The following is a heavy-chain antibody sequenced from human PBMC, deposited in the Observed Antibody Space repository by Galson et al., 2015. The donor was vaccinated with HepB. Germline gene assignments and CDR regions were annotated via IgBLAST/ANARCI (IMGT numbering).Heavy chain of an antibody. D-gene: IGHD4-11*01. CDR3: VRGSFLTTRLPEIPARKRDYYFYMDV. J-gene: IGHJ6*03. V-gene: IGHV3-48*02. Sequence: SLRLSCAVSGFTFSNYCMSWVRQAPGKGLEWVSYISGGSATIYYTDSVKDRFTISRDNAKNSLFLQMDSLRDEDTAVYYCVRGSFLTTRLPEIPARKRDYYFYMDVWGKGTTVTVSS. CDR1: GFTFSNYC. CDR2: ISGGSATI.